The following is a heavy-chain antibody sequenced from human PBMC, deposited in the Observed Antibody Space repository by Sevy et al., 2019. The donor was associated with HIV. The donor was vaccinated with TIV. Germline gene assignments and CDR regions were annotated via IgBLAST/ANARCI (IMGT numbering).Heavy chain of an antibody. Sequence: GGYLRLSCAASGFTVSSNYMSWVRQAPGKGLEWFSVIYSGGSTYYADSVKGRFTISRDNSKKTLYLQMNSLRAEDTDVYYCTSGVVPAAPIDYWGQGTLVTVSS. D-gene: IGHD2-2*01. CDR3: TSGVVPAAPIDY. CDR1: GFTVSSNY. J-gene: IGHJ4*02. CDR2: IYSGGST. V-gene: IGHV3-53*01.